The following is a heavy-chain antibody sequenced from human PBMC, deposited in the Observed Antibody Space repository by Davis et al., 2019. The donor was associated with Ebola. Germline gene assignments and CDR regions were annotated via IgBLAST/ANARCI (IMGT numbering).Heavy chain of an antibody. CDR2: ISGDGTLT. V-gene: IGHV3-43*02. CDR3: ARDSGLELTY. CDR1: GFTFDNYA. J-gene: IGHJ4*02. D-gene: IGHD3/OR15-3a*01. Sequence: GESLKISCAASGFTFDNYAMHWVRQVPGKGLECVSLISGDGTLTYYADSVRGRFTISRDNAKHSLYLQMNNLRAEDTGVYYCARDSGLELTYWGQGTLVTVSS.